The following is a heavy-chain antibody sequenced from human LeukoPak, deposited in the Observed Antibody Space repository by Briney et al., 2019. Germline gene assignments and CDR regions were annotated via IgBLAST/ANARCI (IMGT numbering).Heavy chain of an antibody. CDR3: AREVKVPGELLGGFDS. Sequence: GASVKVSCKASGYTFVGHYIHWVRQAPGQGLEWMGWINPKRGGTTYAEKFEGRVTMTSDTAISTVYMELTSLRSDDTAFYYCAREVKVPGELLGGFDSWGQGSLVTVSS. V-gene: IGHV1-2*02. CDR1: GYTFVGHY. CDR2: INPKRGGT. J-gene: IGHJ5*01. D-gene: IGHD3-10*01.